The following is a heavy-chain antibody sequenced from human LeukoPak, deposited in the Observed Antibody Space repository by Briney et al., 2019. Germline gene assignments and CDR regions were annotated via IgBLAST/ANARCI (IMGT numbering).Heavy chain of an antibody. D-gene: IGHD3-10*01. CDR2: IYTSGST. CDR1: GGSISSYY. J-gene: IGHJ5*02. V-gene: IGHV4-4*07. CDR3: ARDYPNYYGSGSYYRGVNWFDP. Sequence: SETLSLTCTVSGGSISSYYRSWIRQPAGKGLEWIGRIYTSGSTNYNPSLKSRVTMSVDTSKNQFSLKLSSVTAADTAVYYCARDYPNYYGSGSYYRGVNWFDPWGQGTLVTVSS.